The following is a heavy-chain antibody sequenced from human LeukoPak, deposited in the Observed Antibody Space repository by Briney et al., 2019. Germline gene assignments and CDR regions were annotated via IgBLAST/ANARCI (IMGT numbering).Heavy chain of an antibody. Sequence: PGGSLRLSCAASGFIFSDYYMDWVRQAPGKGLEWVGRSRDKVNGYTTEYAASVKDRFTILRDDSRNSVYLQMNGLKSEDSAIYYCSRGYCSTITCPDFYGMDVWGQGTTVSVS. CDR1: GFIFSDYY. CDR3: SRGYCSTITCPDFYGMDV. V-gene: IGHV3-72*01. J-gene: IGHJ6*02. CDR2: SRDKVNGYTT. D-gene: IGHD2-2*01.